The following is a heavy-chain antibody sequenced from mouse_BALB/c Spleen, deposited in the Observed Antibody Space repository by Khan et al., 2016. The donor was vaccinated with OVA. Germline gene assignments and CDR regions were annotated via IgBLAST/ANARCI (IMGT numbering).Heavy chain of an antibody. CDR1: GYTFTTYT. CDR2: IIPSNDYT. D-gene: IGHD2-14*01. V-gene: IGHV1-4*01. CDR3: VRMGAYYRSDGWFAY. J-gene: IGHJ3*01. Sequence: QVQLKQSGAELARPGASVKMSCKASGYTFTTYTIHWVKQRPGQGLEWIGYIIPSNDYTNSNQKFKDRATLTADKSSSTAYMPLSSLTSEASAVDYCVRMGAYYRSDGWFAYWGQGTLVTVSA.